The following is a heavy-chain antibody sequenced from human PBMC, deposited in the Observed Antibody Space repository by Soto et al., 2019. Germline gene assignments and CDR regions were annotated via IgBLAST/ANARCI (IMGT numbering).Heavy chain of an antibody. CDR2: IYYSGRT. Sequence: SETLSLTCTDSCGSIRDYFWTWIRQPPGKGLEWIGYIYYSGRTNYNPSLKSRVSISVDTSKNHFSLQLRSVTAADTAVYYCARVGGDDFGDSGGFDYWGQGTLVTVSS. CDR3: ARVGGDDFGDSGGFDY. D-gene: IGHD4-17*01. V-gene: IGHV4-59*01. J-gene: IGHJ4*02. CDR1: CGSIRDYF.